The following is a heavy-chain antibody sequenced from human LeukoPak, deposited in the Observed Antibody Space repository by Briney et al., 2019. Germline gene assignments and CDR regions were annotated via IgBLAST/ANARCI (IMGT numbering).Heavy chain of an antibody. D-gene: IGHD1-1*01. CDR2: ISSSSRHI. Sequence: GGSLRLSCAASGFTFSDCAMSWVRQAPGRGLEWVSSISSSSRHIYYGDSVKGRFTISRDNAKNLLHLQMNSLRAEDTAVYYCASSHIPTGQGWLFYYYMDVWGKGTTVTVSS. V-gene: IGHV3-21*01. CDR1: GFTFSDCA. J-gene: IGHJ6*03. CDR3: ASSHIPTGQGWLFYYYMDV.